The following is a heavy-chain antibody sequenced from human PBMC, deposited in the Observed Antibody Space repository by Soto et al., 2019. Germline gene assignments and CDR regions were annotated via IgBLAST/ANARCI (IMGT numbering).Heavy chain of an antibody. J-gene: IGHJ5*02. CDR2: ISAYNGNT. CDR1: GYTFTSYG. V-gene: IGHV1-18*04. D-gene: IGHD2-2*01. Sequence: GASVKVSCKASGYTFTSYGISWVRQAPGQGLEWMGWISAYNGNTNYAQKLQGRVTMTTDTSTSTAYMELRSLRSDDTAVYYCARAAIVVVPAAHPRGNWFDTWGQGTLVTVSS. CDR3: ARAAIVVVPAAHPRGNWFDT.